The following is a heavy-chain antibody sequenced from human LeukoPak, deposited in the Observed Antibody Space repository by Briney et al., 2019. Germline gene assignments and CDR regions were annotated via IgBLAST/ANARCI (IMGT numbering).Heavy chain of an antibody. Sequence: GGSLRLSCAASGFTFSSYEINWVRQAPGKGLEWVSYISSSGSTIYYADSVKGRFTISRDNAKNSLFLQMNSLRAEDTAVYYCARDSSSDWFFDLWGRGTLVTVSS. J-gene: IGHJ2*01. CDR2: ISSSGSTI. CDR3: ARDSSSDWFFDL. V-gene: IGHV3-48*03. CDR1: GFTFSSYE.